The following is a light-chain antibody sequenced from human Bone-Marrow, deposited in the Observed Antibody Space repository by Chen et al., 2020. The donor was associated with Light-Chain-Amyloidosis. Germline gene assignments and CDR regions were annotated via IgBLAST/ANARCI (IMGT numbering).Light chain of an antibody. V-gene: IGLV2-14*01. J-gene: IGLJ1*01. CDR1: SSDVGGDNH. Sequence: QSALTQPASVSGSPGQSINISCTGTSSDVGGDNHVSWDQQHPDKAPKIMIYEVTHRPSWVPGRFSGSKSDNTASLTISGLQTEGEADYFCSSYTITNTLVFGSGTRVTVL. CDR2: EVT. CDR3: SSYTITNTLV.